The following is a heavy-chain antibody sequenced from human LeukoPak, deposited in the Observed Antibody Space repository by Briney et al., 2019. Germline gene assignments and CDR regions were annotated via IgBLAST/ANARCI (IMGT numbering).Heavy chain of an antibody. J-gene: IGHJ3*02. CDR1: GGSISSYY. V-gene: IGHV4-4*07. Sequence: SETLSLTCTVSGGSISSYYWSWIRQSAGKGLEWIGRIYTSGSTNYNPSLKSRVTMSADTSKNQFSLKLSSVTAADTAVYYCARGGFVVVITSTHAFDIWGQGTMVTVSS. CDR3: ARGGFVVVITSTHAFDI. D-gene: IGHD2-2*01. CDR2: IYTSGST.